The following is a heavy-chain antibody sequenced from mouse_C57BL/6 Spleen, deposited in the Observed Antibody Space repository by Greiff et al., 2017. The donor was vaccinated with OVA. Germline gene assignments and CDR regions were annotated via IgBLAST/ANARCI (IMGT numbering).Heavy chain of an antibody. D-gene: IGHD3-2*02. CDR1: GYTFTDYY. Sequence: VQLQQSGPVLVKPGASVKMSCKASGYTFTDYYMNWVKQSHGKSLEWIGVINPYNGGTSYNQKFKGKATLTVDKSSSTAYMELNSLTSEDSAVDYCARDSSGDAMDYWGQGTSVTVSS. CDR3: ARDSSGDAMDY. CDR2: INPYNGGT. J-gene: IGHJ4*01. V-gene: IGHV1-19*01.